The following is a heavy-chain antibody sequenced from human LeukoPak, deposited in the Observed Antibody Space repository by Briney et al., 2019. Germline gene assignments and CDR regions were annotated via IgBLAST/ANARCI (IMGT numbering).Heavy chain of an antibody. Sequence: PGGSLRLSCAASGFTFSSYAMSWVRQAPGKGLEWVSGTSGSGRSIHYADSVKGRFTISRDNSKNTLYLQMNSLRAEDTAVYYCAKGDYYDLDYWGQGTLVTVSS. D-gene: IGHD3-22*01. CDR3: AKGDYYDLDY. V-gene: IGHV3-23*01. CDR2: TSGSGRSI. J-gene: IGHJ4*02. CDR1: GFTFSSYA.